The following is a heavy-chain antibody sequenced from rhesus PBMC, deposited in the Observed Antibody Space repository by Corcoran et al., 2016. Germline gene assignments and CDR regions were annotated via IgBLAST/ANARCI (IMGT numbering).Heavy chain of an antibody. D-gene: IGHD7-45*01. CDR2: IIDNSGST. CDR1: GGSFRGYY. J-gene: IGHJ4*01. V-gene: IGHV4-165*01. Sequence: HVQLQASGPGLVKPSEPLSLTCAVSGGSFRGYYWGWIRQPAGKVMEWIGYIIDNSGSTDYNPSLKSRVTFSTDTSKNQFSLKLTSVTAADTAVYYCARERGRTGAFDSWGQGVLVTVSS. CDR3: ARERGRTGAFDS.